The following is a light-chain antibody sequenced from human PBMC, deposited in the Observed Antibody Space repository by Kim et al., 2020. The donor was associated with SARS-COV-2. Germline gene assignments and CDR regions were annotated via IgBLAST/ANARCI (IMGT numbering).Light chain of an antibody. V-gene: IGLV2-14*03. CDR3: SSYTSSSTLVV. Sequence: QSIIISCTGNSNDVGGYNYVSWYQQHPGKAPKLMIYDVSNRPSGVSNRFSGSKSGNTASLTISGLQAEDEADYYGSSYTSSSTLVVFGGGTQLTVL. CDR1: SNDVGGYNY. CDR2: DVS. J-gene: IGLJ2*01.